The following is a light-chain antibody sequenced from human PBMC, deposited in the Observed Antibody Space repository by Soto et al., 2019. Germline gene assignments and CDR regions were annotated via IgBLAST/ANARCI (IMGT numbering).Light chain of an antibody. J-gene: IGKJ1*01. V-gene: IGKV2-28*01. CDR3: MQALHTWT. Sequence: DFVMTQSPLSLPVTPGEPASISCRSSQSLLHSNGYNYLYWYLQKPGQSPQLLISLGSTRAPGVPDRFSGSGSGTDFTLKISRVEADDVRVFYCMQALHTWTFGQGTKVEIK. CDR1: QSLLHSNGYNY. CDR2: LGS.